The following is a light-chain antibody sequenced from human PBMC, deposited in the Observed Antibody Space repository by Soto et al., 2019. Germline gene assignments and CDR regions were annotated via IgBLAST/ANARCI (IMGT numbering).Light chain of an antibody. CDR1: QSVTSSY. J-gene: IGKJ1*01. Sequence: EIVLTQSPGTLSLSPGERATLSCRASQSVTSSYLAWYQQKPGQAPRLLIYRASVRATGIPDRFSGSGSGTDFTLTISRLEPEGFAMYYCQQYGSSSWKFGQGTRVEIK. CDR2: RAS. CDR3: QQYGSSSWK. V-gene: IGKV3-20*01.